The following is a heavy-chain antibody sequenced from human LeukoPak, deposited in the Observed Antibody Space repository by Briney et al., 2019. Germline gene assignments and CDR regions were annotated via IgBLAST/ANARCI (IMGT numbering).Heavy chain of an antibody. CDR3: AFCSSRRCYTGAHFEH. J-gene: IGHJ4*02. CDR2: ITGSGDDA. D-gene: IGHD2-2*02. Sequence: GGSLRLSCVVSGFSVNNFVLDWVRQAPGTGLEWVAGITGSGDDAYYADSVEGRFTISRANSANSLYLQMNNVRDEASAVYYCAFCSSRRCYTGAHFEHWGQGTLVTVSS. V-gene: IGHV3-23*01. CDR1: GFSVNNFV.